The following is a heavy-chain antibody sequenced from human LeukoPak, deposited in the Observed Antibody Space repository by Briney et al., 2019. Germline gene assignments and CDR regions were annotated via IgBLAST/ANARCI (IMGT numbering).Heavy chain of an antibody. CDR3: ARDRYCSGGSCYQPMDV. J-gene: IGHJ6*02. V-gene: IGHV3-21*01. CDR1: GFTFSSYS. Sequence: GGSLRLSCAACGFTFSSYSMNWVRQAPGKGLEWVSSISSSSSYIYYADSVKGRFTISRDNAKNSLYLQMNSLRAEDTAVYYCARDRYCSGGSCYQPMDVWGQGTTVTVSS. D-gene: IGHD2-15*01. CDR2: ISSSSSYI.